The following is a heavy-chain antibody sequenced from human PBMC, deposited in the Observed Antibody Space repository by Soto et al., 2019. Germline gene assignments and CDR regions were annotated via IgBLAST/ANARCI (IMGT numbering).Heavy chain of an antibody. J-gene: IGHJ6*02. CDR1: GYIFVNYG. Sequence: QVQLVQSGDEVKKPGASVKVSCKASGYIFVNYGIAWVRQAPGQGLEWMGWISPYTGNTHSARKVQGRLTMTTDTSTSPAYMDLGSLTSDDTAVYYCVMVDNYVTPTPQDVWGQGTTVTVSS. CDR2: ISPYTGNT. CDR3: VMVDNYVTPTPQDV. D-gene: IGHD3-16*01. V-gene: IGHV1-18*01.